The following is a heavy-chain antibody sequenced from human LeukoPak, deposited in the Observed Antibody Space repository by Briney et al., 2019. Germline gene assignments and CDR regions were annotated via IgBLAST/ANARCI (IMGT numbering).Heavy chain of an antibody. D-gene: IGHD3-22*01. Sequence: ASVKVSCKASGYTFTDYYIHWVRQAPGQGLGWMGWINPNSGGTNYAQKFQGRVTMTRDTSISTAYMELSNLRSDDPAVYFCARGDLTMILEVTEYYFDYWGQGTLVTVSS. J-gene: IGHJ4*02. CDR3: ARGDLTMILEVTEYYFDY. CDR1: GYTFTDYY. V-gene: IGHV1-2*02. CDR2: INPNSGGT.